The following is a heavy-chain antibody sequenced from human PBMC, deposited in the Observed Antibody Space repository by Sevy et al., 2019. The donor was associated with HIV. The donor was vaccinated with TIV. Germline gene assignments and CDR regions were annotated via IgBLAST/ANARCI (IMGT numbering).Heavy chain of an antibody. V-gene: IGHV4-34*01. CDR3: ARGDYYDSSGYYYHY. Sequence: SETLSLTCAVYGGSFSGYYRSWIRQPPGKGLEWIGEINHSGSTNYNPSLKSRVTISVDTSKNQFSLKLSSVTAADTAVYYCARGDYYDSSGYYYHYWGQGTLVTVSS. CDR1: GGSFSGYY. D-gene: IGHD3-22*01. CDR2: INHSGST. J-gene: IGHJ4*02.